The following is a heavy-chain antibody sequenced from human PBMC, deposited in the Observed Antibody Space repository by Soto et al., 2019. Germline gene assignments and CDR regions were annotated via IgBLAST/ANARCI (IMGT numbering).Heavy chain of an antibody. J-gene: IGHJ4*02. V-gene: IGHV1-18*01. CDR1: GYTFTSYA. D-gene: IGHD6-13*01. CDR3: ARDLAAAGPFDY. CDR2: ISAYNGNT. Sequence: QVQLVQSGAEVKKPGASVKVSCKTSGYTFTSYAISWVRQAPGQGLEWMGWISAYNGNTHDAQKLQGRVTMTTDTSTSTAYMELRSLRSDDTAVYYCARDLAAAGPFDYWGQGTRVTVSS.